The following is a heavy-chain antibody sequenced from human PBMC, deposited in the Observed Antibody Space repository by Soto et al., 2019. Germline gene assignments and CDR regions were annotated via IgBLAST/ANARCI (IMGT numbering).Heavy chain of an antibody. J-gene: IGHJ3*02. V-gene: IGHV1-69*13. D-gene: IGHD6-13*01. CDR1: GGTFSSYA. CDR3: ARDDSSSWYGGAFDI. Sequence: ASVKVCCKASGGTFSSYAISWVRQAPGQGLEWMGGIIPIFGTANYAQKFQGRVTITADESTSTAYMELSSLRSEDTAVYYCARDDSSSWYGGAFDIWGQGTMVTVSS. CDR2: IIPIFGTA.